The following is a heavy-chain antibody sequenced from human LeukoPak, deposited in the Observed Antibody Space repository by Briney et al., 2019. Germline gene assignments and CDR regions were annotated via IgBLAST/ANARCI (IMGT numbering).Heavy chain of an antibody. V-gene: IGHV1-69*04. J-gene: IGHJ5*02. Sequence: APVTVSCKASGGTFSSYAISWVQLAPGHGLEWMGRIIPILGIANYAQKFQGRVTITADKSTSTAYMELSSLRSEDTAVYYCARWRSRYGDYVAWGQGTLVTVSS. CDR2: IIPILGIA. CDR1: GGTFSSYA. D-gene: IGHD4-17*01. CDR3: ARWRSRYGDYVA.